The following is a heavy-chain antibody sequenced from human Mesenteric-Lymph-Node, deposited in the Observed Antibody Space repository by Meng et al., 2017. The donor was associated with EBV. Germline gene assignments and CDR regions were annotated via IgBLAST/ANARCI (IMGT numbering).Heavy chain of an antibody. CDR1: GYSFGSYG. CDR3: ATDTGRVINNLFDP. Sequence: HVHLVQSGAGVKKPGASVKVSCKASGYSFGSYGISWVRQAPGQGLEWMGWISAYNGNINYAQKFQGRVTMTTDTSTSTAYMELRSLRSDDTAVYYCATDTGRVINNLFDPWGQGTLVTVSS. V-gene: IGHV1-18*01. J-gene: IGHJ5*02. D-gene: IGHD3-22*01. CDR2: ISAYNGNI.